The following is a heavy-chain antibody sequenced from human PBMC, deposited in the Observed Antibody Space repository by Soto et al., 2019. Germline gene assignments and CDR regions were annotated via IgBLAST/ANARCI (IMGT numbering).Heavy chain of an antibody. CDR2: IIPIFGTA. CDR3: ARALYYDFWRWFDP. V-gene: IGHV1-69*13. CDR1: GGTFSSYA. Sequence: ASVKVSCKASGGTFSSYAISWVRQAPGQGLEWMGGIIPIFGTANYAQKFQGRVTITADESTSTAYMELSSLRSEDTAVYYCARALYYDFWRWFDPWGQGTLVTVSS. J-gene: IGHJ5*02. D-gene: IGHD3-3*01.